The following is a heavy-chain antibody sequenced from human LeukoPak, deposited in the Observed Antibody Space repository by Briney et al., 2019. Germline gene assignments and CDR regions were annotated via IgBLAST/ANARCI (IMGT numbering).Heavy chain of an antibody. V-gene: IGHV3-23*01. CDR1: GFTFSSYA. J-gene: IGHJ4*02. CDR3: AKISGILAAPGTLDY. D-gene: IGHD6-13*01. CDR2: ISGSGGST. Sequence: GGSLRLSCAAPGFTFSSYAMSWVRQAPGKGLEWVSAISGSGGSTYYADSVKGRFTISRDNSKNTLYLQMNSLRAEDTAVYYCAKISGILAAPGTLDYWGQGTLVTVSS.